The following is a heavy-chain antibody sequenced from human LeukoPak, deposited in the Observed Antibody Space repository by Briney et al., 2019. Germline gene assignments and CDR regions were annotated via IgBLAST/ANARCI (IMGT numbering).Heavy chain of an antibody. V-gene: IGHV3-74*01. J-gene: IGHJ4*02. Sequence: PGGSLRLSCAASGFTFTSYWMHWVRQAPGKGLGRVSRINNDGSTTAYADSVKGRFTISRDNAKNTLYLQMNSLRAEDTAVYYCARTYSSFDYWGQGTLVTVSS. CDR3: ARTYSSFDY. CDR2: INNDGSTT. CDR1: GFTFTSYW. D-gene: IGHD6-19*01.